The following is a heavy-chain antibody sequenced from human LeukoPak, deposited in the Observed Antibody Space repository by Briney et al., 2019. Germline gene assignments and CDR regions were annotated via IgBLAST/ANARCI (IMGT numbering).Heavy chain of an antibody. CDR3: ARDLGLRRMI. J-gene: IGHJ2*01. Sequence: GGSLRLSCAASGLSVSSNNMHWVRQAPGGGLEGVSYISAGNGTMFSADSVKGRFTISRDNARESLFLQMNSLRAEDTAVYYCARDLGLRRMIWGRGTLVIVSS. CDR2: ISAGNGTM. V-gene: IGHV3-48*04. CDR1: GLSVSSNN.